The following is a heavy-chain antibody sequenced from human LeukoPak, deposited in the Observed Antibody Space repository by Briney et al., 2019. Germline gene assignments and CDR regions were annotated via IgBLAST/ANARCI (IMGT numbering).Heavy chain of an antibody. CDR1: GLTLSTYA. CDR2: IATDGGGT. D-gene: IGHD3-10*01. J-gene: IGHJ4*02. Sequence: GGSLRLSCSGSGLTLSTYAMHWVRQAPGKGLEYVSAIATDGGGTYYAESVKGRFTISRDKSKNTLYLQMRSLRAEDTAVYYCMTRDTSGYWGQGTLVTVS. V-gene: IGHV3-64D*09. CDR3: MTRDTSGY.